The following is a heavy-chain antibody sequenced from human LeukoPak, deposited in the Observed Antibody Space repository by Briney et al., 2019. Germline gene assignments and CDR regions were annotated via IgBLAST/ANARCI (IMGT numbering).Heavy chain of an antibody. V-gene: IGHV3-23*01. Sequence: GGSLRLSCAASGFTFSSYAMIWVRQAPGKGLEWVSAISGSGGSTYYADSVKGRFTISRDNSKNTLYLQMNSLRAEDTAVYYCAKGGRNDIVVVPAAIRYYYYGMDVWGQGTTVTVSS. CDR2: ISGSGGST. D-gene: IGHD2-2*02. J-gene: IGHJ6*02. CDR1: GFTFSSYA. CDR3: AKGGRNDIVVVPAAIRYYYYGMDV.